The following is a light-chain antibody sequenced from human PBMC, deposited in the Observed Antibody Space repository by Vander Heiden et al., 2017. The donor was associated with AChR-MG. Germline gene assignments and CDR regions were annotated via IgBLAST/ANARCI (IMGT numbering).Light chain of an antibody. J-gene: IGKJ1*01. CDR1: QSISSY. V-gene: IGKV1-39*01. CDR2: AAS. CDR3: QQRDSTPWT. Sequence: DIQMTQSPSSLSASVGDRVTITCRASQSISSYLIWYQQKPGKAPKLLIYAASSLQSGVPSRFSGSGSGTDFTLTISRLQPEDFATYYCQQRDSTPWTFGQGTKVEIK.